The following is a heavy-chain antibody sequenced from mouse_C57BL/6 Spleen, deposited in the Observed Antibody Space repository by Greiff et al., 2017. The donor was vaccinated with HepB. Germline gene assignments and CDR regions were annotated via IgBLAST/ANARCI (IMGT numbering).Heavy chain of an antibody. CDR1: GYTFTSYW. D-gene: IGHD2-4*01. V-gene: IGHV1-61*01. J-gene: IGHJ2*01. CDR3: ARSSYDYGY. CDR2: IYPSDSET. Sequence: QVQLQHPGAELVRPGSSVKLSCKASGYTFTSYWMDWVKQRPGQGLEWIGNIYPSDSETHYNQKFKDKATLTVDKSSSTAYMQLSRLTSEDSAVYYCARSSYDYGYWGQGTTLTVSS.